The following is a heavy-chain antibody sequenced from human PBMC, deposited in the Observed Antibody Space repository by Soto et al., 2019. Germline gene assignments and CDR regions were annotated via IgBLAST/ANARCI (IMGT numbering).Heavy chain of an antibody. D-gene: IGHD6-19*01. CDR1: GFTFSTYA. Sequence: GGSLRLSCAASGFTFSTYAMSWVRQAPGKWLEWVSAISGSGGSTYFADSVKGRFTISRDNSQNTLYLQMNNLRAEDTAVYSCAKSRTGWCTFDYWGQGTLVNVSS. CDR3: AKSRTGWCTFDY. V-gene: IGHV3-23*01. CDR2: ISGSGGST. J-gene: IGHJ4*02.